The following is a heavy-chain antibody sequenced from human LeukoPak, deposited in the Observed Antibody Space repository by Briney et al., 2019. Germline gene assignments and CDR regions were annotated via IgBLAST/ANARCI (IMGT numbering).Heavy chain of an antibody. V-gene: IGHV3-30*18. Sequence: PGGSLRLSCAASGFTFSNYGIHWVRQAPGKGLEWVAVISYDGNNKYYADSVKGRFTISRDNSKNTLYLQMNSLRAEDTAVYYCAKIGAVYDSSVDYFDYWGQGTLVTVSS. CDR3: AKIGAVYDSSVDYFDY. CDR2: ISYDGNNK. CDR1: GFTFSNYG. D-gene: IGHD3-22*01. J-gene: IGHJ4*02.